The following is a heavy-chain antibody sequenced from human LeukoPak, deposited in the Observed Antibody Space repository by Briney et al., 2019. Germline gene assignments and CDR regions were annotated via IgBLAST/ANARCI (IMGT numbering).Heavy chain of an antibody. CDR2: ISGSGAGT. D-gene: IGHD1-26*01. CDR1: GFTFTNYA. CDR3: AKGIVGAIFDY. J-gene: IGHJ4*02. V-gene: IGHV3-23*01. Sequence: GGSLRLSCAASGFTFTNYAMNWVRQAPGKGLEWVSAISGSGAGTYYADSVKGRFTISRDNSKNTLYLQMNSLRAEDTAVYYCAKGIVGAIFDYWGQGTLVTVSS.